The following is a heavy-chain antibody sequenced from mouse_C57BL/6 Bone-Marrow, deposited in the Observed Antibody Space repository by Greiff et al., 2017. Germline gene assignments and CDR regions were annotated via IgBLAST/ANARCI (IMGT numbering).Heavy chain of an antibody. D-gene: IGHD6-1*01. Sequence: VQLKESGGGLVQPGGSLSLSCAASGFTFTDYYMSWVRQPTGKALEWLGFIRNKANGYTRESSASVKGRVTISRDNSQSILYLQMNAMRAEDSATYYCSRLCSFYFDYWGQGTTLTVSS. V-gene: IGHV7-3*01. CDR3: SRLCSFYFDY. CDR1: GFTFTDYY. CDR2: IRNKANGYTR. J-gene: IGHJ2*01.